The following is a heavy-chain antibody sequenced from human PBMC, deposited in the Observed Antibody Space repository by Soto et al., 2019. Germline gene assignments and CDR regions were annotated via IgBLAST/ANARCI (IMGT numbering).Heavy chain of an antibody. Sequence: GGSLRLSCGTSGFIFSAHWMAWVRQAPGKGLEWVANINQDGSETNFVDSVKGRFTISRDNARNSVYLQMNRLRAEDTAVYYCARATYSNAWYRFDLWGQGTLVTVSS. CDR3: ARATYSNAWYRFDL. D-gene: IGHD4-4*01. CDR2: INQDGSET. V-gene: IGHV3-7*01. J-gene: IGHJ4*02. CDR1: GFIFSAHW.